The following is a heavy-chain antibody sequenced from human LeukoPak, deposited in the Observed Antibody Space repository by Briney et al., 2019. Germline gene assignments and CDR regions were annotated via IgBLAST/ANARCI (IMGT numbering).Heavy chain of an antibody. Sequence: SETLSLTCTVSGGSISSGSYYWSWIRQPAGKGPEWIGRIYTSGSTNYNPSLKSRVTISVDTSRNQFSLKLSSVTAADTAVYYCASYIAVAAIDAFDIWGQGTMVTVSS. CDR3: ASYIAVAAIDAFDI. CDR2: IYTSGST. J-gene: IGHJ3*02. V-gene: IGHV4-61*02. D-gene: IGHD6-19*01. CDR1: GGSISSGSYY.